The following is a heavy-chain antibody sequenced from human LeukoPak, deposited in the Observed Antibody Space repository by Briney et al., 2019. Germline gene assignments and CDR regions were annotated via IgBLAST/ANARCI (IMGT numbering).Heavy chain of an antibody. Sequence: GGSLRLSCAASGFTFSNAWMNWVRQAPGKGLEWVGCIKSKTDGGTTDYAAPVKGTFTISRGDSKNTLYLQMNSLKTEDTAVYYCSTTYYYDSSEGYWGQGTLVTVSS. CDR2: IKSKTDGGTT. J-gene: IGHJ4*02. D-gene: IGHD3-22*01. V-gene: IGHV3-15*07. CDR1: GFTFSNAW. CDR3: STTYYYDSSEGY.